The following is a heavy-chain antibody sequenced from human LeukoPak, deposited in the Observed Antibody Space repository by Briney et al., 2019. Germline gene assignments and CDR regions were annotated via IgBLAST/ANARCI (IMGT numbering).Heavy chain of an antibody. J-gene: IGHJ4*02. D-gene: IGHD3-22*01. Sequence: GASVKVSCKASGYTFTSYGISWVRQAPGQGLEWMGWISAYNGNTNYAQKLQGRVTMTTDTSTSTAYMELRSLRSDDTAVYYCARLYYYDSSGYSRFDYWGQGTLVTVSS. CDR3: ARLYYYDSSGYSRFDY. CDR1: GYTFTSYG. CDR2: ISAYNGNT. V-gene: IGHV1-18*01.